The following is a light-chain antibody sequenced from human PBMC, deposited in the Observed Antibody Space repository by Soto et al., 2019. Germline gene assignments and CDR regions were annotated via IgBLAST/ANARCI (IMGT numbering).Light chain of an antibody. CDR2: KAS. V-gene: IGKV1-5*03. CDR3: RQYNTYPLT. J-gene: IGKJ4*01. Sequence: DIQMTQSPSTLSASVGDRVTITCRASQSISTWLAWYQQKPGKAPKLLIYKASSLEGGVPSRFSGSGSGTEFNITISSLQPDDFATYYCRQYNTYPLTFGGGTTVDIE. CDR1: QSISTW.